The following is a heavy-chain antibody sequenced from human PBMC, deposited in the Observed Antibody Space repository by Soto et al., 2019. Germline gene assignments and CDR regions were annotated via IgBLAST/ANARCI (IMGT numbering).Heavy chain of an antibody. J-gene: IGHJ4*02. CDR1: GFSLNNGGVG. CDR2: ISWDDDK. Sequence: QITLKESGPPLVKPTQTLTLTCTFSGFSLNNGGVGVGWIRQSPGKALEWLALISWDDDKRYNPSLESRLTITKDTSKNQVILTMTKMDPVDTGTYYCAHRESDREAYWGQGTLVTVSS. D-gene: IGHD1-26*01. V-gene: IGHV2-5*02. CDR3: AHRESDREAY.